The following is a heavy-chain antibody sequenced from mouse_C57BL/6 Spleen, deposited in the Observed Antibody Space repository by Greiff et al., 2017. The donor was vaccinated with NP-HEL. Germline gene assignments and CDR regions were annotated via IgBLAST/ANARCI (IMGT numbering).Heavy chain of an antibody. CDR2: IDPEDGDT. V-gene: IGHV14-2*01. D-gene: IGHD1-1*01. CDR3: ATYYGSSLFAY. CDR1: GFNIKDYY. Sequence: EVQLQQSGAELVKPGASVKLSCTASGFNIKDYYMHWVKQRTEQGLEWIGRIDPEDGDTKYAPKFQGKATITADTSSNTAYLQLSSLTSEDTAVYYCATYYGSSLFAYWGQGTLVTVSA. J-gene: IGHJ3*01.